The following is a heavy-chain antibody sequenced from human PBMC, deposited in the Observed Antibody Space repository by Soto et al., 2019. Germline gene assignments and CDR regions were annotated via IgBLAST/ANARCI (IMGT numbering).Heavy chain of an antibody. CDR3: AREVSGDWSGWFDP. V-gene: IGHV1-8*01. D-gene: IGHD2-21*02. CDR1: GYTFTNYD. CDR2: MNPISGNR. J-gene: IGHJ5*02. Sequence: QVQLVQSGAEVKKPGASMKVSCKASGYTFTNYDINWVRQATGQGPERKGWMNPISGNRGYAPKLQGRVTMTRNTYISTAYMEMISMRSEDTAIYYCAREVSGDWSGWFDPWGKGTLVTVSS.